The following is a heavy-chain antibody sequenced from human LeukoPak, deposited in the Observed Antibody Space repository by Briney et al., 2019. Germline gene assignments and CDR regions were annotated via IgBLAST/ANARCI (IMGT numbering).Heavy chain of an antibody. V-gene: IGHV3-7*03. CDR1: GFTFSGFW. D-gene: IGHD1-1*01. CDR3: ARENNWNGLDY. Sequence: GGSLRLSCAVSGFTFSGFWMSWSRQAPGKGLEWVANIKQDGSEKYYVDSVKGRFTISRDNAKNSLYLQMNSLRAEDTAVYYCARENNWNGLDYWGQGTLVTVSS. CDR2: IKQDGSEK. J-gene: IGHJ4*02.